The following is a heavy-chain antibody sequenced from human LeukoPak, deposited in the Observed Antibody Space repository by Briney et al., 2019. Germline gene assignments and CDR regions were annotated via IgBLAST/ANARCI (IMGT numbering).Heavy chain of an antibody. CDR1: GYSFTSYW. J-gene: IGHJ4*02. CDR2: IYPGDSDT. V-gene: IGHV5-51*01. D-gene: IGHD3-22*01. Sequence: GESLKISCKGSGYSFTSYWIGWVRQMPGKGLEWMGIIYPGDSDTRYSPSFQGQVTTSADKSISTAYLQWSSLKASDTAMYYCARTMKKLMYYFDYWGQGTLVTVSS. CDR3: ARTMKKLMYYFDY.